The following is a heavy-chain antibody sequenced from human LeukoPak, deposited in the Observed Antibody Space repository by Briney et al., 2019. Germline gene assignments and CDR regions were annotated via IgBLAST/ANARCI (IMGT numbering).Heavy chain of an antibody. CDR2: ISSSSSYI. CDR1: GFTISSHG. CDR3: ARDMVRGVPRDFDY. J-gene: IGHJ4*02. V-gene: IGHV3-21*01. D-gene: IGHD3-10*01. Sequence: GTSLRLSCAVSGFTISSHGMHWVRQAPGKGLEWVSSISSSSSYIYYADSVKGRFTISRDNAKNSLYLQMNSLRAEDTAVYYCARDMVRGVPRDFDYWGQGTLVTVSS.